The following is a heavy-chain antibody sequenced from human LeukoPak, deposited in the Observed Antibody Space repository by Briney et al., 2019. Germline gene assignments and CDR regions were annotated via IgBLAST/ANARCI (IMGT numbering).Heavy chain of an antibody. J-gene: IGHJ4*02. CDR3: ARDLGTVETPSPPQDY. Sequence: KASGSLCLTCAASGGTITSSFLRGWRRPPPRKRLGGAWSIYDSRNTYYEPSLKGRFTISSDNSKNPLSLKMNSVTAADTAVYYCARDLGTVETPSPPQDYWGQGTLVTVPS. CDR1: GGTITSSFL. V-gene: IGHV4-38-2*02. D-gene: IGHD4-23*01. CDR2: IYDSRNT.